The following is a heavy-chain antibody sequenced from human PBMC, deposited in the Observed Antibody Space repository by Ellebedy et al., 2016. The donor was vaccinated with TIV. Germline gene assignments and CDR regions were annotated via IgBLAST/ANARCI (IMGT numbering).Heavy chain of an antibody. V-gene: IGHV3-23*01. CDR3: ARRSTDFAFDS. D-gene: IGHD3/OR15-3a*01. CDR1: GFTFSTYP. Sequence: PGGSLRLSCAASGFTFSTYPMNWVRPAPGKGLEWVSIFSANGGTTYYADSVKGRFTISRDNSKNTLFLQMSSLRAEDTAVYFCARRSTDFAFDSWGQGTLVTVSS. CDR2: FSANGGTT. J-gene: IGHJ4*02.